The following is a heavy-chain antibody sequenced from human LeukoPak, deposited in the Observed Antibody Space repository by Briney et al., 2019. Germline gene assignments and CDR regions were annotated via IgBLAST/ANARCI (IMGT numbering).Heavy chain of an antibody. CDR3: ATAAIYCSGGDCFSPYYFDS. CDR2: VNPNSGGT. D-gene: IGHD2-15*01. Sequence: GASVKVSCKTSGNIFTAYYLHWVRQAPGQGLEWMGWVNPNSGGTNYAQKFQGRVAMTRDTSISTAYMEVSSLTYDDTAVYYCATAAIYCSGGDCFSPYYFDSWGQGTLVTVSS. V-gene: IGHV1-2*02. J-gene: IGHJ4*02. CDR1: GNIFTAYY.